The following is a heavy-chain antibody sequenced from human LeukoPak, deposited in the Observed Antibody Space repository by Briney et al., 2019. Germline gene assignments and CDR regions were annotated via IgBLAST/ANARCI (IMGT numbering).Heavy chain of an antibody. CDR1: GFTFSSYA. J-gene: IGHJ4*02. CDR2: ISGSGGST. D-gene: IGHD3-10*01. Sequence: GGSLRLSCAASGFTFSSYAMSWVRQAPGKGLEWVSAISGSGGSTYYADSVKGRFTISRDNSKNTLYLQMNSLRAEDTAVYYCANAPLWFGELSIDYWGQGTLVTVSS. CDR3: ANAPLWFGELSIDY. V-gene: IGHV3-23*01.